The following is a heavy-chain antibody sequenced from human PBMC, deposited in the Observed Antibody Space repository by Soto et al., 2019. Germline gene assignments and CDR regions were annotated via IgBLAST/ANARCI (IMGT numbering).Heavy chain of an antibody. V-gene: IGHV3-23*01. D-gene: IGHD6-13*01. CDR2: ISGSGGSR. J-gene: IGHJ6*02. CDR3: AKGNVIAPAGIPLSYYYYGMDV. Sequence: EVQLLESGGGLVQPGGSLRLSCAASGFTFSSYAMSWVRQAPGKGLEWVSGISGSGGSRYYADSVKGRFTISRDNAKNTLYLQVNSLRAEDTAVYYCAKGNVIAPAGIPLSYYYYGMDVWGQGTTVTVSS. CDR1: GFTFSSYA.